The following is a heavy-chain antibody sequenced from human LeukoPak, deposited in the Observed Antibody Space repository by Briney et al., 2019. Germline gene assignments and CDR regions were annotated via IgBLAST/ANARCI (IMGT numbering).Heavy chain of an antibody. Sequence: GASVKVSCKASGYTFTGYYMHWVRQAPGQGLEWMGWINPNSGGTNYAQKFQGRVTMTRDTSISTAYMELSRLRSDDTAVYYCARALYVVRGVIITGLGYWGQGTLSPSPQ. CDR2: INPNSGGT. CDR3: ARALYVVRGVIITGLGY. D-gene: IGHD3-10*01. V-gene: IGHV1-2*02. CDR1: GYTFTGYY. J-gene: IGHJ4*02.